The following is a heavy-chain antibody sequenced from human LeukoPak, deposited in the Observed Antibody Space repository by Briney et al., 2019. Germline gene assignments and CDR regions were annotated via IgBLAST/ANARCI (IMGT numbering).Heavy chain of an antibody. Sequence: PSEALSLTCAVSGVSISSGGYSWSWLRQPPGKGLEWIGYIYHSGSTYYNPSLKSLITISVDTSKHQFSLKLSSVTAADMAVYYCARPNYYDSSGYPNWFDPWGQGTLVTVSS. D-gene: IGHD3-22*01. V-gene: IGHV4-30-2*01. CDR3: ARPNYYDSSGYPNWFDP. CDR2: IYHSGST. J-gene: IGHJ5*02. CDR1: GVSISSGGYS.